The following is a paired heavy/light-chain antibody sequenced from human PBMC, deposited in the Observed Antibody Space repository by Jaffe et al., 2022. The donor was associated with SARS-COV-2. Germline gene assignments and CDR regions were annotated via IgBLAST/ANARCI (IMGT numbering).Light chain of an antibody. J-gene: IGKJ3*01. CDR2: DAS. CDR1: QSVSSY. V-gene: IGKV3-11*01. CDR3: QQRSNGIFT. Sequence: EIVLTQSPATLSLSPGERATLSCRASQSVSSYLAWYQQKPGQAPRLLIYDASNRATGIPARFSGSGSGTDFTLTISSLEPEDFAVYYCQQRSNGIFTFGPGTKVDIK.
Heavy chain of an antibody. J-gene: IGHJ5*02. CDR3: ARGSYYDSSGYRARYWFDP. CDR2: IYYSGST. V-gene: IGHV4-30-4*01. CDR1: GGSISSGDYY. Sequence: QVQLQESGPGLVKPSQTLSLTCTVSGGSISSGDYYWSWIRQPPGKGLEWIGYIYYSGSTYYNPSLKSRVTISVDTSKNQFSLKLSSVTAADTAVYYCARGSYYDSSGYRARYWFDPWGQGTLVTVSS. D-gene: IGHD3-22*01.